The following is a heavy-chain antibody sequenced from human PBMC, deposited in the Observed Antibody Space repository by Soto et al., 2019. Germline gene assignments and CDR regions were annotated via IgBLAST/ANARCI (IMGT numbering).Heavy chain of an antibody. D-gene: IGHD6-19*01. CDR3: ARADRSGWIYYYYRMDV. Sequence: GGSLRLSCAASGFTFSSYAMHWVRQAPGKGLEWVAVISYDGSNKYYADSVKGRFTISRDNSKNTLYLQMNSLRAEDTAVYYCARADRSGWIYYYYRMDVWGQGTKVTVYS. CDR1: GFTFSSYA. V-gene: IGHV3-30-3*01. J-gene: IGHJ6*02. CDR2: ISYDGSNK.